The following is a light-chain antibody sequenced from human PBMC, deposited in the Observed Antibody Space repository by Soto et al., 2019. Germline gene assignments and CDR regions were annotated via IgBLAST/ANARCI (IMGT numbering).Light chain of an antibody. Sequence: QSALTQPPSASGSPGQSVTISCTGPSGDVGDNKFVSWYQQHPGKAPKLIIYEVSERPSGVPDRFSGSKSGNTASLTVSGLQAEDEANYYCSSYGGYNAIFGGGTKLTVL. CDR1: SGDVGDNKF. V-gene: IGLV2-8*01. CDR2: EVS. CDR3: SSYGGYNAI. J-gene: IGLJ2*01.